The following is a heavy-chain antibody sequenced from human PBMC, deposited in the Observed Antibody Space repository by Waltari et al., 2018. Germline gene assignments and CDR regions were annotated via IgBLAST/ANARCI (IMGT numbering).Heavy chain of an antibody. CDR1: GITLRDCS. CDR3: ARVTEPKYDFWSGYGW. CDR2: ISYDEVNK. J-gene: IGHJ4*02. V-gene: IGHV3-30-3*01. Sequence: QVQLVESGGGVVQPGRSLRLSCAASGITLRDCSMHGVRQAPGKGVEWVAVISYDEVNKYYADSVKGRFSISRDNSKNTLFLQMNSLRVEDTAVYYCARVTEPKYDFWSGYGWWGQGALVIVS. D-gene: IGHD3-3*01.